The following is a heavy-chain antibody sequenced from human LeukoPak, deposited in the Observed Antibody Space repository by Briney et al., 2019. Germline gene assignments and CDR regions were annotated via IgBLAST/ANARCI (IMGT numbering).Heavy chain of an antibody. CDR3: AREAGGYGGNENYYYMDV. D-gene: IGHD5-12*01. CDR1: GYSISSGYY. Sequence: SETLSLTCTVSGYSISSGYYWGWMWQPPGKGLEWIGSIYHSGSTHYNPSLKSRVTISVDTSKNQFSLKLSSVTAAGTDVYYCAREAGGYGGNENYYYMDVWGKGTTVTVSS. V-gene: IGHV4-38-2*02. CDR2: IYHSGST. J-gene: IGHJ6*03.